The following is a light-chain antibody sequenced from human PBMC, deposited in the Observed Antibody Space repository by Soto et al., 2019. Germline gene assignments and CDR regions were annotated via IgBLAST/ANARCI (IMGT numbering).Light chain of an antibody. J-gene: IGLJ1*01. V-gene: IGLV2-14*03. CDR2: DVT. CDR1: SSDVGGYNY. CDR3: SSYTSSSPYV. Sequence: QSALTQPASVSGSPGQSITISCTGTSSDVGGYNYVSWYQHHPGKAPKLIIYDVTNRPSGVSNRFSGSKSGNTASLTISGLQAEDEADYYCSSYTSSSPYVFGTGTKVTVL.